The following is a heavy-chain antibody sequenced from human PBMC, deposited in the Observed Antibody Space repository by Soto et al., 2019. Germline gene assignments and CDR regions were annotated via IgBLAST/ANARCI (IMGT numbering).Heavy chain of an antibody. Sequence: ASVKVSCKTSGYDFFKYNMHWVRQAPGQGLEWMGVINPNGGYTRHAQKFQGRVVMTRDTSSKIVYMELSGLTSEDTAMYYCTRADSDVVILPYVRPLFDAWGQGALVTVSS. J-gene: IGHJ5*02. CDR2: INPNGGYT. D-gene: IGHD2-21*01. CDR1: GYDFFKYN. CDR3: TRADSDVVILPYVRPLFDA. V-gene: IGHV1-46*01.